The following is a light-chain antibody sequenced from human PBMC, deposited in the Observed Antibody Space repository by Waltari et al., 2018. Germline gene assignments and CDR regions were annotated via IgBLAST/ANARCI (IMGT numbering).Light chain of an antibody. V-gene: IGLV1-47*01. Sequence: QSVLTQPPSASGTPGQRVTISCSGRSSNIGSNYVYWYQQLPGTAPKLLIDRNNQRPAGVPDRFSGSKSGTSASLAIGGLRSEDEADYYCAAWDDSLSGPVFGGGTKLTVL. CDR2: RNN. J-gene: IGLJ2*01. CDR3: AAWDDSLSGPV. CDR1: SSNIGSNY.